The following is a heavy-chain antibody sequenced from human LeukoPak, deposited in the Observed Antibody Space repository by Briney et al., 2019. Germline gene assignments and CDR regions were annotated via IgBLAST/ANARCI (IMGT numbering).Heavy chain of an antibody. CDR3: AGGSGADAFDI. Sequence: PSETLSLTCAVYGGSFSGYYWSWIRQPPGKGLEWIGEINHSGSTNYNPSLKSRVTISVDTSKNQFSLKLSSVTAADTAVYYCAGGSGADAFDIWGQGTMVTVSS. CDR1: GGSFSGYY. J-gene: IGHJ3*02. CDR2: INHSGST. D-gene: IGHD1-26*01. V-gene: IGHV4-34*01.